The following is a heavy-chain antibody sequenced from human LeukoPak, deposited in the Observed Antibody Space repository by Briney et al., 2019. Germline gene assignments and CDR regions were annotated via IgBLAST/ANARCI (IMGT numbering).Heavy chain of an antibody. Sequence: GGSPRLSCAASGFTVSSNYMSWVRQAPGKGLEWVSVIYSGGSTYYADSVKGRFTISRDNSKNTLYLQMNSLRAEDTAVYYCARVQSGSSDYYYYGMDVWGQGTTVTVSS. D-gene: IGHD1-26*01. CDR2: IYSGGST. J-gene: IGHJ6*02. CDR3: ARVQSGSSDYYYYGMDV. V-gene: IGHV3-53*01. CDR1: GFTVSSNY.